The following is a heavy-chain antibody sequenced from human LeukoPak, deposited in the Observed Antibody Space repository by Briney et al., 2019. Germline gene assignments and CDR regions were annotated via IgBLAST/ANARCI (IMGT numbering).Heavy chain of an antibody. CDR2: ANINSGYT. CDR3: ARVAGSIDY. J-gene: IGHJ4*02. Sequence: GASVTVSFQASGYTFSTYDINWVRQATGQGLEWMGWANINSGYTGYAQKFQGRLTITRNTSINTAYMELSSLRSEDTAVYYCARVAGSIDYWGQGPLVTVSS. V-gene: IGHV1-8*03. D-gene: IGHD6-19*01. CDR1: GYTFSTYD.